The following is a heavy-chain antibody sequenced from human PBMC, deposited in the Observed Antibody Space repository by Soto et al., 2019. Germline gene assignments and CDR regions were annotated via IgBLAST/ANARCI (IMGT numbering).Heavy chain of an antibody. CDR2: MSDSGSTI. J-gene: IGHJ4*02. V-gene: IGHV3-11*01. CDR3: ARYVAALDY. CDR1: GFTFSYYY. D-gene: IGHD6-13*01. Sequence: PGGSLRRSCAASGFTFSYYYMSGIRQAPGKGLEWLSYMSDSGSTIYYADSVKGRFTISRDNAKNSLYLQMNNLRVEDSAVYYCARYVAALDYWGRGTLVTVSS.